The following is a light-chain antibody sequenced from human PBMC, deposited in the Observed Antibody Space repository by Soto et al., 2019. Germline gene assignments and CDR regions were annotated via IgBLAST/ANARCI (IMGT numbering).Light chain of an antibody. Sequence: AIRMTQSPSSLSASTGDRVTITCRASQGISSYLAWYQQKPGKAPKLLIYAASTLQSGVPSRFSGSGSGTDFTLTTICLQSEDFSTYYCQQYYSYPMYTFGQGTKVEIK. V-gene: IGKV1-8*01. CDR2: AAS. CDR3: QQYYSYPMYT. CDR1: QGISSY. J-gene: IGKJ2*01.